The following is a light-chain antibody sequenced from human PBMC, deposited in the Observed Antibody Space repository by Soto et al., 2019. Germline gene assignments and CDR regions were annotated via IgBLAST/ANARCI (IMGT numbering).Light chain of an antibody. CDR1: QTITTY. CDR2: AAI. CDR3: QQVESYPST. J-gene: IGKJ4*01. Sequence: DIQMTQSPSSLSASVGDRVTITCRASQTITTYLNWYQHKPGKAPKLLIYAAISLQSGVPSRLSGSGSGTDFTLTISSLQPEDFATYYCQQVESYPSTFGGGTKVEMK. V-gene: IGKV1-39*01.